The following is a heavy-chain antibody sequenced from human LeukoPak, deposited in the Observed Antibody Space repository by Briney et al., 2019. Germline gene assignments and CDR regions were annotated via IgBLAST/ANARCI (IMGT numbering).Heavy chain of an antibody. D-gene: IGHD2-15*01. CDR2: ISANSQKI. CDR1: GFSFSDFS. V-gene: IGHV3-48*01. CDR3: ASEYCSGGSCYYNWFDP. J-gene: IGHJ5*02. Sequence: GGSLRLSCAASGFSFSDFSMNWVRQAPGEGLEDIAYISANSQKIWYADSVRGRFTISRDNAKNSLYLQMNSLRVEDTAVYYCASEYCSGGSCYYNWFDPWGQGTLVTISS.